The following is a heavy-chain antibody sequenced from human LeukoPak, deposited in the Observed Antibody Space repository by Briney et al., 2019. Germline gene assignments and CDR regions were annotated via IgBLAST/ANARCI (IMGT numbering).Heavy chain of an antibody. V-gene: IGHV3-7*01. CDR1: GFTFSSYW. Sequence: GGSLRLSCAASGFTFSSYWMIWVRQAPGKGLEWVANIKQDGSEKYYVDSVKGRFTISRDNAKNSVYLQMNSLRVEDTAVYYCARDYGDRAVFDYWGQGTLVTVSS. CDR2: IKQDGSEK. J-gene: IGHJ4*02. CDR3: ARDYGDRAVFDY. D-gene: IGHD4-17*01.